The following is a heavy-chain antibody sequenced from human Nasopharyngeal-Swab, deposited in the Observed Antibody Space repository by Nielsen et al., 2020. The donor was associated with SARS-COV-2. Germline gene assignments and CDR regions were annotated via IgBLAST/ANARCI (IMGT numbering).Heavy chain of an antibody. V-gene: IGHV3-30*18. Sequence: VRQAPGKGLEWVAVISYDGSNKYYADSVKGRFTISRDNSKNTLYLQMNSLRAEDTAVYYCAKDLGGNYVDYPPYFDLWGRGTLVTVSS. D-gene: IGHD4-17*01. CDR2: ISYDGSNK. J-gene: IGHJ2*01. CDR3: AKDLGGNYVDYPPYFDL.